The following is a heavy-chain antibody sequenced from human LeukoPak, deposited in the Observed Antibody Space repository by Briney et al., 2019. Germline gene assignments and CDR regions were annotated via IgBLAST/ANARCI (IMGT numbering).Heavy chain of an antibody. D-gene: IGHD3-22*01. V-gene: IGHV4-39*01. CDR3: AKRRKYYYDSSRNDAFDI. CDR1: GGSISSSSCC. Sequence: SETLSLTCAVSGGSISSSSCCWGWLRPPQGMGLVWIVSINYSGSTYYTPSLKSRVTISVDTSKNQFSLKLSSVTAADTAVYYCAKRRKYYYDSSRNDAFDIWGQGTMVTVSS. J-gene: IGHJ3*02. CDR2: INYSGST.